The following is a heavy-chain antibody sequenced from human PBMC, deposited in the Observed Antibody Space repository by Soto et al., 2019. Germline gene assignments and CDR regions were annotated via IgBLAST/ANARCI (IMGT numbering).Heavy chain of an antibody. CDR1: GYTFTSYG. J-gene: IGHJ4*02. CDR3: ARGKNDILTGYYYFDD. Sequence: ASVKVSCKASGYTFTSYGISWVRQAPGQGLEWMGWISAYNGNTNYAQKLQGRVTMTTDTSTSTAYMELRSLRSDDTAVYYCARGKNDILTGYYYFDDWGKGTLVTVSS. D-gene: IGHD3-9*01. CDR2: ISAYNGNT. V-gene: IGHV1-18*01.